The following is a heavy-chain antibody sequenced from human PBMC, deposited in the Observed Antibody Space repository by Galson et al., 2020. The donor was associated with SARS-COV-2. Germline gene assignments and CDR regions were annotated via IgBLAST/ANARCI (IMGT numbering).Heavy chain of an antibody. CDR3: AKEEVEMATIDEYNWFDP. D-gene: IGHD5-12*01. CDR1: GFTFSSYG. CDR2: ISYDASNK. V-gene: IGHV3-30*18. Sequence: GGSLRLSCAASGFTFSSYGMHWVRQAPGKGLEWVAVISYDASNKYYADPVKGRFTISRDNSKNTLYLQMNSLRAEDTAVYYCAKEEVEMATIDEYNWFDPWGQGTLVTVSS. J-gene: IGHJ5*02.